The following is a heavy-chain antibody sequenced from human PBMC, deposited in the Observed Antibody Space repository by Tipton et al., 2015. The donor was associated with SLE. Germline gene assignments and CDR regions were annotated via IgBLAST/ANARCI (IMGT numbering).Heavy chain of an antibody. Sequence: QLVQSGGGLVQPGGSLRLSCAASGFTVSSDYMTWVRQAPGKGLQWVSVIYSRGDTFYADSVQGRFTISRDNFKNTLYLQMNSLRLEDTALYYCASRRSYSTEDALDLWGRGTMVTVSS. CDR3: ASRRSYSTEDALDL. J-gene: IGHJ3*01. CDR2: IYSRGDT. V-gene: IGHV3-66*02. D-gene: IGHD1-14*01. CDR1: GFTVSSDY.